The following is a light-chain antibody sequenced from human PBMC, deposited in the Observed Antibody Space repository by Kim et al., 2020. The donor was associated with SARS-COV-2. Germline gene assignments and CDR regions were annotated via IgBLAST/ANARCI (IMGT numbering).Light chain of an antibody. V-gene: IGKV3-20*01. CDR2: GAS. Sequence: LLTQSQGTLSLFPGERATLSCSASQSVSSSYLAWYQQKPGQAPRLLIYGASSRATCIRDRFSGSGSGTDFSLTIGRLEPEDFAVDYCQQGLTFGGGTKVDIK. CDR3: QQGLT. CDR1: QSVSSSY. J-gene: IGKJ4*01.